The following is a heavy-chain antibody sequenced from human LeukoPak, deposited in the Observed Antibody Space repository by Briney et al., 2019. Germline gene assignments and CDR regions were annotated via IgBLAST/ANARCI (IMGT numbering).Heavy chain of an antibody. CDR1: GYTFKNYD. J-gene: IGHJ3*01. D-gene: IGHD6-25*01. V-gene: IGHV1-8*01. Sequence: GASVKVSCKASGYTFKNYDINWVRQAPGQGLEWMAWMNPNNDNAGSAQKFQGRVTMTRDTSINTAYMELSSPRSDDTGVYYCARAAAGGDDPFDVWGQGSLIIVSS. CDR3: ARAAAGGDDPFDV. CDR2: MNPNNDNA.